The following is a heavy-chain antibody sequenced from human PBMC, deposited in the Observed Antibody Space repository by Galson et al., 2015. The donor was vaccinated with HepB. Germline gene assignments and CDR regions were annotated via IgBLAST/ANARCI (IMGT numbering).Heavy chain of an antibody. V-gene: IGHV3-33*03. CDR3: GRNFPQWEVDPVGGDY. Sequence: SLRLSCAASGFSFSKRAIHWVRQAPGKGLEWVAVIWHDGSRQYYGGSVNGRFTISRDNSRNTVYLQMHSLRADDTAVYYCGRNFPQWEVDPVGGDYWGQGTLVTISS. J-gene: IGHJ4*02. CDR1: GFSFSKRA. CDR2: IWHDGSRQ. D-gene: IGHD1-26*01.